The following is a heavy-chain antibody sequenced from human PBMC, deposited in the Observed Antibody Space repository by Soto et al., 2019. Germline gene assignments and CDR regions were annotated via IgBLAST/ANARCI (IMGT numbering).Heavy chain of an antibody. Sequence: SETLSLTCTVSGGSISSGDYYWSWIRQPPGKGLEWIGYIYYRGSTYYNPSLKSRVTISVDTSKNQFSPKLSSVTAADRAVYYCARDSHTVTARWRYYYYGMDVWGQGTTVTVSS. CDR1: GGSISSGDYY. J-gene: IGHJ6*02. D-gene: IGHD4-4*01. V-gene: IGHV4-30-4*01. CDR2: IYYRGST. CDR3: ARDSHTVTARWRYYYYGMDV.